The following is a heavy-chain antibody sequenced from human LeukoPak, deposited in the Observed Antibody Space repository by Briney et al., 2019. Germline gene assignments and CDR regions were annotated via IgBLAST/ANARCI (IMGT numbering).Heavy chain of an antibody. D-gene: IGHD2-2*01. Sequence: GGSLRLSCAASGFTFSNAWMSWVRQAPGKGLEWVGRIKSKTDGGTTDYAAPVKGRFTIPRDDSKNTLYLQMNSLKTEDTAVYYCSSVVVPAAIEFDAFDIWGQGTMVTVSS. V-gene: IGHV3-15*01. CDR1: GFTFSNAW. J-gene: IGHJ3*02. CDR3: SSVVVPAAIEFDAFDI. CDR2: IKSKTDGGTT.